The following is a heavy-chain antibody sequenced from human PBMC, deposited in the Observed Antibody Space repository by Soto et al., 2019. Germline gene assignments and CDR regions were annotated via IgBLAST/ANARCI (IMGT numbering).Heavy chain of an antibody. CDR1: GASITSYY. CDR2: IYYSGST. CDR3: AIAAAGTWYFDY. J-gene: IGHJ4*02. V-gene: IGHV4-59*01. Sequence: SETLSLTCSVSGASITSYYWNWIRQPPGKGLEWIGYIYYSGSTNYNPSLKSRVTISVDTSKNQFSLKLSSVTAADTAVYYCAIAAAGTWYFDYWGQGTLVTVSS. D-gene: IGHD6-13*01.